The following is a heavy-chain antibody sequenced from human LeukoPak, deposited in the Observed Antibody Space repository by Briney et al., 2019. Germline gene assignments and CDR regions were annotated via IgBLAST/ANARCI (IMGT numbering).Heavy chain of an antibody. CDR1: GFTFSSYG. CDR2: ISSSSSYI. V-gene: IGHV3-21*01. CDR3: ARDTHSRYGGNENDY. D-gene: IGHD4-23*01. Sequence: GGSLRLSCAASGFTFSSYGMHWVRQAPGKGLEWFSSISSSSSYIYYAVSVKGRFTISRDNAKNSLYLQMNSLRAEDTAVYYCARDTHSRYGGNENDYWGQGTLVTVSS. J-gene: IGHJ4*02.